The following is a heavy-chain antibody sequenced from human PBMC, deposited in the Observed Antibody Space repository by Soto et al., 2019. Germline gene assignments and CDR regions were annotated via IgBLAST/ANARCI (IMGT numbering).Heavy chain of an antibody. D-gene: IGHD1-20*01. V-gene: IGHV3-23*01. CDR2: ISANDVGT. Sequence: PVGSLSLSCEASGFTLRSYAMTWIRQAPWKGLEWVSLISANDVGTYYAESVKTRFTISTDQSRNTVYLQMDSLRADDTAIYYCAKAKNDYNWDNRPPFDYWGQGTLVTVSS. J-gene: IGHJ4*02. CDR1: GFTLRSYA. CDR3: AKAKNDYNWDNRPPFDY.